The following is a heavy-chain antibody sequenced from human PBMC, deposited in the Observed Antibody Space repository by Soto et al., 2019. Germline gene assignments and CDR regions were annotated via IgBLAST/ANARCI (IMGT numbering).Heavy chain of an antibody. J-gene: IGHJ4*02. CDR2: IWYDGSNK. CDR3: ARDQGYDDYGDYGLDY. Sequence: QVQLVESGGGVVQPGRSLRLSCAASGFTFSSYGMHWVRQAPGKGLEWVAVIWYDGSNKYYADSVKGRFTISRDNSKNTLYLQMNSLRAEDTAVYYCARDQGYDDYGDYGLDYWGQRTLVTVSS. V-gene: IGHV3-33*01. CDR1: GFTFSSYG. D-gene: IGHD4-17*01.